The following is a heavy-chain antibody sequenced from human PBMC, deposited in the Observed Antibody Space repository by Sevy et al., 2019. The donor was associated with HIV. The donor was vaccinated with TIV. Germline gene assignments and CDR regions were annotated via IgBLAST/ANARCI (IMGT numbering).Heavy chain of an antibody. D-gene: IGHD2-21*02. CDR1: GYSFTGYY. Sequence: ASVKVSCKASGYSFTGYYMNWVRQAPGQGLEWMGWINPNTSDTTYSEKFEGRVTMTRDSSLSTAYLELRGLRSDDTAVYYCARDFLAVTSIPSDALDIWGQGTLVTVSS. CDR2: INPNTSDT. CDR3: ARDFLAVTSIPSDALDI. V-gene: IGHV1-2*02. J-gene: IGHJ3*02.